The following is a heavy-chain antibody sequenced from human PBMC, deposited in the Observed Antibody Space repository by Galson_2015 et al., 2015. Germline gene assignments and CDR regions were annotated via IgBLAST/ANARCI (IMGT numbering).Heavy chain of an antibody. J-gene: IGHJ4*02. CDR1: GFSFTTSGVG. V-gene: IGHV2-5*01. Sequence: PALVTPTTTLTLPYTFSGFSFTTSGVGVGWIRQPPGKALDWLAITYWNDDRRYSPSLRSRLTITKDSSTNQVVLTMTNMDPVDTATYFFTYRQSFYGVYADYWGQGTLVTVSS. CDR2: TYWNDDR. D-gene: IGHD4-17*01. CDR3: TYRQSFYGVYADY.